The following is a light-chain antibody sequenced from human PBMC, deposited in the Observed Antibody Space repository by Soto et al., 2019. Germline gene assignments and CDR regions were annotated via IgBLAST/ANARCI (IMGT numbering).Light chain of an antibody. J-gene: IGKJ4*01. V-gene: IGKV3-11*01. CDR3: QQRSNWPLT. CDR1: QSVSSY. Sequence: EIVLTQSPATLSLPPGERATLSCRASQSVSSYLAWYQQKPGQAPRLLIYDASNRATGIPARFSGSGSGTDFTLTISSLEPEDVAVYYCQQRSNWPLTFGGGTKVEIK. CDR2: DAS.